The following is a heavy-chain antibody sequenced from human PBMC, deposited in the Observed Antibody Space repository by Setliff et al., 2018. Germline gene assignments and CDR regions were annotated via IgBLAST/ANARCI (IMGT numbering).Heavy chain of an antibody. CDR2: INPSSGRT. CDR3: ARDVFPYHYEGAFDI. J-gene: IGHJ3*02. Sequence: ASVKVPCKASGYTFTSHYMHWVRQAPGLGLEWMGTINPSSGRTSYAQKFQGRVTMTRDTSTSTVYMDMSSLRSEDTTVYYCARDVFPYHYEGAFDIWGQGTMVTVSS. D-gene: IGHD3-22*01. CDR1: GYTFTSHY. V-gene: IGHV1-46*01.